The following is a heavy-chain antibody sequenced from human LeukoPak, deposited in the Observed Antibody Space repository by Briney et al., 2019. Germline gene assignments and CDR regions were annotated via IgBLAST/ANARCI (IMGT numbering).Heavy chain of an antibody. CDR1: GASVTTYPYY. CDR2: VTYTGNT. D-gene: IGHD3-9*01. V-gene: IGHV4-39*07. Sequence: SETLSLTCSVAGASVTTYPYYWTWIRQPPGKGLEWIGSVTYTGNTFYNPSLQSRVTIPIDASKNQFSLNLSSATAADTAIYFCARTPTGFPNWFDSWGRGTPVTVSS. J-gene: IGHJ5*01. CDR3: ARTPTGFPNWFDS.